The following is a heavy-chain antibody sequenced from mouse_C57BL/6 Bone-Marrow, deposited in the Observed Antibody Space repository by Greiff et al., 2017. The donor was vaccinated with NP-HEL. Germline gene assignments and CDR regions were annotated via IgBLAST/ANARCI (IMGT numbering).Heavy chain of an antibody. CDR1: GYAFSSYW. D-gene: IGHD1-1*01. Sequence: QVQLQQSGAELVKPGASVKISCKASGYAFSSYWMNWVKQRPGKGLEWIGQIYPGDGDTNYNGKFKGKATLTADKSSSTAYMQLSSLTSEDSAVYFCAREFYYYGSSWFAYWGQGTLVTVSA. V-gene: IGHV1-80*01. J-gene: IGHJ3*01. CDR3: AREFYYYGSSWFAY. CDR2: IYPGDGDT.